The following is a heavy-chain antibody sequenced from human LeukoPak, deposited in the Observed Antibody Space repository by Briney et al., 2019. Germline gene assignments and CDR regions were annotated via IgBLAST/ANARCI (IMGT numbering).Heavy chain of an antibody. Sequence: ASVTVSCKASGYTFTGYYMHWVRQAPGQGLEWMGWINPNSGGTNYAQKFQGRVTMTRDTSISTAYMELSRLRSDDTAVYYCARDWGVIAVANPWGQGTLVTVSS. V-gene: IGHV1-2*02. D-gene: IGHD6-19*01. J-gene: IGHJ5*02. CDR3: ARDWGVIAVANP. CDR1: GYTFTGYY. CDR2: INPNSGGT.